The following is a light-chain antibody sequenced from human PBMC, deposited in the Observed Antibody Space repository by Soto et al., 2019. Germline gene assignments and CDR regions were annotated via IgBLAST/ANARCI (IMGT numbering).Light chain of an antibody. Sequence: EILMTQSPATLSVSPGERATVSCRASQSVSSNLAWYQQKPGQAPRLLIYGASTRATGIPARFSGSGSGTEFTLTISSLQSEDFAVYYCQQYNNWPPVTFGQGTKVDIK. V-gene: IGKV3-15*01. J-gene: IGKJ1*01. CDR2: GAS. CDR1: QSVSSN. CDR3: QQYNNWPPVT.